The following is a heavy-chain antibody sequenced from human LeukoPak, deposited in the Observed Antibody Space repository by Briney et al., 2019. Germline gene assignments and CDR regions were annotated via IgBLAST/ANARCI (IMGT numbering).Heavy chain of an antibody. CDR1: GGSISRGDYD. Sequence: SETLSLTCTVSGGSISRGDYDWSWIRQPPGKGLEGIGYTYYSGSTYYNPSLKSRVTISVDTSKNQFSLKLSSVTAADTAVYYCASEGYYDSSGYNGAFDIWGQGTMVTVSS. CDR3: ASEGYYDSSGYNGAFDI. CDR2: TYYSGST. V-gene: IGHV4-30-4*08. D-gene: IGHD3-22*01. J-gene: IGHJ3*02.